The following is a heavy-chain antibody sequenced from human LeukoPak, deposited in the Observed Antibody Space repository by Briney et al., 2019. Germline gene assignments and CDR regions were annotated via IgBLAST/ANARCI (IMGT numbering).Heavy chain of an antibody. D-gene: IGHD7-27*01. Sequence: VASVKVSCKASGYTFNNHYMYWVRQAPGQGLEWMGVINPSGGSTSYAQKFQGRVTMTRDTSTRTVYMEVNSLRSEDTAVYYCARGSPNWGYDYWGQGTLVTVSS. CDR3: ARGSPNWGYDY. CDR1: GYTFNNHY. J-gene: IGHJ4*02. CDR2: INPSGGST. V-gene: IGHV1-46*02.